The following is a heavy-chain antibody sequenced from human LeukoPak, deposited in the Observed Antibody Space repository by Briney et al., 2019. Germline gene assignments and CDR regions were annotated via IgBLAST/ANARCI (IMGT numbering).Heavy chain of an antibody. V-gene: IGHV4-39*02. Sequence: SETLSLTCTVSGGSISSSSYYWGWIRQPPGKGLEWIGSIYYSGSTYYNPSLKNRVTISVDTSKNQFSLNLSSVTAADTAVYYCARDRGGSQDYWGQGTLVTVSS. CDR3: ARDRGGSQDY. J-gene: IGHJ4*02. D-gene: IGHD1-26*01. CDR2: IYYSGST. CDR1: GGSISSSSYY.